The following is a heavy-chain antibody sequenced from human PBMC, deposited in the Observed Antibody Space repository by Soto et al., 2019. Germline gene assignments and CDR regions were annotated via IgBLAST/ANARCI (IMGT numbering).Heavy chain of an antibody. CDR2: ITWHSGTI. CDR3: AKEMITFGDFNYYYMDV. D-gene: IGHD3-16*01. J-gene: IGHJ6*03. CDR1: GFTFDQYT. Sequence: EVQLVESGGGLVQPGRSLRLACAASGFTFDQYTMHWVRQAPGKDLEWVSSITWHSGTIGYADSVKGRFTISRDNAKNSLYLQMNSLRGEDTALYYCAKEMITFGDFNYYYMDVWGNGTTVTVS. V-gene: IGHV3-9*01.